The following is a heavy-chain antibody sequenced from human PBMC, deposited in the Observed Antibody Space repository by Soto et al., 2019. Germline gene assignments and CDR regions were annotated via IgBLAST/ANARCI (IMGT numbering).Heavy chain of an antibody. CDR2: IYYSVST. CDR1: GGSISSSYY. J-gene: IGHJ5*02. Sequence: PSETLSLTCTVSGGSISSSYYWSWIRQPPGKGLEWIGYIYYSVSTSYNPSLKSRVTISVDTSKNQFALRLSSVTAADTAVYYCAKEVQYWFDPWGQGTLVTVSS. CDR3: AKEVQYWFDP. D-gene: IGHD1-1*01. V-gene: IGHV4-59*01.